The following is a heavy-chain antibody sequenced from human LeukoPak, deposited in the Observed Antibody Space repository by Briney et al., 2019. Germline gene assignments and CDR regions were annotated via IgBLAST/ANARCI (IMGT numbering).Heavy chain of an antibody. CDR3: ARDLFSGYSYGYSNYFDY. D-gene: IGHD5-18*01. Sequence: GASVKVSCKTSGYTFIDSGISWLRQAPGQGLEWMGWISAYNGNTNYAQKLQGRVTMTTDTSTSTAYMELRSLRSDDTAVYYCARDLFSGYSYGYSNYFDYWGQGTLVTVSS. CDR2: ISAYNGNT. V-gene: IGHV1-18*01. J-gene: IGHJ4*02. CDR1: GYTFIDSG.